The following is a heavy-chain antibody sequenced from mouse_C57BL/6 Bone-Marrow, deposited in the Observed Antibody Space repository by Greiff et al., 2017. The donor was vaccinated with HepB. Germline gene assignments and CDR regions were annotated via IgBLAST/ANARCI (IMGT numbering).Heavy chain of an antibody. J-gene: IGHJ4*01. CDR1: GYTFTSYW. V-gene: IGHV1-53*01. D-gene: IGHD2-5*01. CDR2: INPSNGGT. CDR3: ARFGAYYSNYAYAMDY. Sequence: QVQLQQPGTELVKPGASVKLSCKASGYTFTSYWMHWVKQRPGQGLEWIGNINPSNGGTNYNEKFKSKATLTVDKSSSTAYMQLSSLTSEDSAVYYCARFGAYYSNYAYAMDYWGQGTSVTVSS.